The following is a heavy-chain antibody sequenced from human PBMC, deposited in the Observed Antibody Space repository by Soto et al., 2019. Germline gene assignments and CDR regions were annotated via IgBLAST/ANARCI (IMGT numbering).Heavy chain of an antibody. Sequence: SETLSLTCTVSGGSISSYYWGWIRQPPGKGLEWIGSIDYSGSTYYNPSLKSRVTISVDTSKNQFSLKLSSVTAADTAVYHCARHGMDYYDSSGYYYSPYYFDYWGQGTLVTVSS. J-gene: IGHJ4*02. D-gene: IGHD3-22*01. CDR2: IDYSGST. CDR1: GGSISSYY. V-gene: IGHV4-39*01. CDR3: ARHGMDYYDSSGYYYSPYYFDY.